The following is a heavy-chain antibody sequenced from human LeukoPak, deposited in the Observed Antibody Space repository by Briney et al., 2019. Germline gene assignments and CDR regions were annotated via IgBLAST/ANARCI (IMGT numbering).Heavy chain of an antibody. CDR3: ARDLYGDYEAY. V-gene: IGHV3-74*01. D-gene: IGHD4-17*01. CDR2: INSDGSST. CDR1: AFTFSSYW. Sequence: GGSLRLSCAPSAFTFSSYWMHWVRQAPGKGLVWVSRINSDGSSTSYADSVKGRFTTSRDNAKNTLYLQMNSLRAEDTAVYYCARDLYGDYEAYWGQGTLVTVSS. J-gene: IGHJ4*02.